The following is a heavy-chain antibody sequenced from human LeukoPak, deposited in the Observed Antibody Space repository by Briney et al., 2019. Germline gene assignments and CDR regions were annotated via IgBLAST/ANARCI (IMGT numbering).Heavy chain of an antibody. CDR3: ATEIVGYGDVHYFDS. J-gene: IGHJ4*02. CDR1: GYTLTEIS. CDR2: FNPEDVET. D-gene: IGHD4-17*01. Sequence: GASVKVSCKVSGYTLTEISMHWVRQAPGQALEWMGGFNPEDVETIYARSFQGRLTVTEDTSTDTAYMELSSLRAEDTAMYYCATEIVGYGDVHYFDSWGQGTLVTVSS. V-gene: IGHV1-24*01.